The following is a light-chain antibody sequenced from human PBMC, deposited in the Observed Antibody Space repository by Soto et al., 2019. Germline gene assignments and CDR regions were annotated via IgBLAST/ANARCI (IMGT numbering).Light chain of an antibody. CDR1: QSISGW. Sequence: DIQMTQSPSTLSASVGHRVTITCRARQSISGWLAWYQQRPGKAPKLLIYDASTLESGVASRFSGSGTETEFTLTISSLQPDDSATYCCQQYKSLYTFGQGTKLEIK. V-gene: IGKV1-5*01. CDR2: DAS. J-gene: IGKJ2*01. CDR3: QQYKSLYT.